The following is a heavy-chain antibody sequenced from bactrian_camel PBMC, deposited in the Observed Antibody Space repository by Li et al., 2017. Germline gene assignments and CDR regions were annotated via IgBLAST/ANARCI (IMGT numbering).Heavy chain of an antibody. CDR3: AADQLYGTCRDVLDFPA. CDR2: IRRSGGET. J-gene: IGHJ4*01. V-gene: IGHV3-3*01. CDR1: GHSRGSNC. Sequence: QVQLVESGGGSVQAGGSLRLSCVVSGHSRGSNCVGWYRLPPGRAPAEREGIAAIRRSGGETWYAGSVKGRFIITRDKAKDLVYLQMNGLQPEDTGIYYCAADQLYGTCRDVLDFPARGQGTQVTVS. D-gene: IGHD6*01.